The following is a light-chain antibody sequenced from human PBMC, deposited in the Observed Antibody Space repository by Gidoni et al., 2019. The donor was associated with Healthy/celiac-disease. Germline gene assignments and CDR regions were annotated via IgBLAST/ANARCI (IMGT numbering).Light chain of an antibody. CDR3: QQYKNWPPYT. Sequence: IVMTQSPATLSVSPGERATPSCRASQSVSSNLAWYQQKPGQAPRPLIYGACTRATVIPARFSGSGSGTEFTLTISSLQSEDFAVYYCQQYKNWPPYTFXQXTKLEIK. CDR2: GAC. CDR1: QSVSSN. V-gene: IGKV3-15*01. J-gene: IGKJ2*01.